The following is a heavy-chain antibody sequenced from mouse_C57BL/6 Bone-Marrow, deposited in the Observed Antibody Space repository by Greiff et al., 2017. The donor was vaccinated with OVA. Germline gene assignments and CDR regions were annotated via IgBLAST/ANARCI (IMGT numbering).Heavy chain of an antibody. Sequence: EVHLVESGGDLVKPGGSLKLSCAASGFTFSSYGMSWVRQTPDKRLEWVATISSGGSYTYYPDSVKGRFTISRDNAKNTLYLQMSSLKSEDTAMYYGARHSLYAMDYWGQGTSVTVSS. CDR3: ARHSLYAMDY. CDR1: GFTFSSYG. J-gene: IGHJ4*01. V-gene: IGHV5-6*01. CDR2: ISSGGSYT. D-gene: IGHD6-2*01.